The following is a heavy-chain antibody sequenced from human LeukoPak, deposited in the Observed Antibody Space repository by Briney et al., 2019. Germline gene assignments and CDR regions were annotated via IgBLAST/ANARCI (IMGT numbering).Heavy chain of an antibody. Sequence: GGSLRLSCAASGFTFSSYWMSWVRQAPGKGLEWVANRKQDGSEKYYVDSVKGRFTISRDNAKNSLYLQMNSLRAEDTAVYYCAKGTRRGWYGGAFDYWGQGTLVTVSS. V-gene: IGHV3-7*01. CDR2: RKQDGSEK. J-gene: IGHJ4*02. CDR1: GFTFSSYW. D-gene: IGHD6-19*01. CDR3: AKGTRRGWYGGAFDY.